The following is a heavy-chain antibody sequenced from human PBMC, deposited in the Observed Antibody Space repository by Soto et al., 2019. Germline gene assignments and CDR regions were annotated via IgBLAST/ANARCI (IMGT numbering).Heavy chain of an antibody. CDR1: GGSISSYY. D-gene: IGHD6-13*01. J-gene: IGHJ6*02. V-gene: IGHV4-59*01. CDR2: IYYSGST. Sequence: SETLSLTCTVSGGSISSYYWSWIRQPPGKGLDWFGYIYYSGSTNYNPSLKSRVTISVDTSKNQFSLKLSSVTAADTAVYYCARDLGIAAAGTSYYYYGMDVWGQGTTVTVSS. CDR3: ARDLGIAAAGTSYYYYGMDV.